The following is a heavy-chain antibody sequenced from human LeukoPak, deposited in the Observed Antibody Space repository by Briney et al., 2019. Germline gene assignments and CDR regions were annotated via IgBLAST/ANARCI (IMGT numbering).Heavy chain of an antibody. CDR1: GGSVSSTNHF. D-gene: IGHD3-22*01. J-gene: IGHJ4*02. V-gene: IGHV4-39*01. Sequence: PSETLSLTCAVSGGSVSSTNHFWGWIRQPPGKRLEWIGNIYYSGRTYYNPSLKSRVAISVDTSKNQFSLKLSSVTAADTAIYYCARHRGGFYFDLDYWGQGILVTVSS. CDR2: IYYSGRT. CDR3: ARHRGGFYFDLDY.